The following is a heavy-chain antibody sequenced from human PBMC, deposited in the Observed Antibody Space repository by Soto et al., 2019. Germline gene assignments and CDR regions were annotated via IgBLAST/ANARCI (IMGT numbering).Heavy chain of an antibody. D-gene: IGHD3-9*01. CDR2: ISYDGSNK. Sequence: GGSLRLSCAASGFTFSSYGMHWVRQAPGKGLEWVAVISYDGSNKYYADSVKGRFTISRDNSKNTLYLQMNSLRAEDTAVYYCAKDRANGLTGYYIIDYWGQGTLVTVSS. V-gene: IGHV3-30*18. CDR3: AKDRANGLTGYYIIDY. CDR1: GFTFSSYG. J-gene: IGHJ4*02.